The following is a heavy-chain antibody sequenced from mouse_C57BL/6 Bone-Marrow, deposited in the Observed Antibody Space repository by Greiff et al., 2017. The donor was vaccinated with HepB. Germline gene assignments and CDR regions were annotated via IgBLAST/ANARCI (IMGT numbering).Heavy chain of an antibody. CDR2: IWRGGST. CDR1: GFSLTSYG. V-gene: IGHV2-5*01. J-gene: IGHJ3*01. CDR3: ASIPFAY. Sequence: QVHVMQSGPGLVQPSPCLSITCTVSGFSLTSYGVHWVRQSPGKGLEWLGVIWRGGSTDYNAAVMSRLSITKDNSKSQVFFKMDSLQADDSAIYYCASIPFAYWGQGTLVTVSA.